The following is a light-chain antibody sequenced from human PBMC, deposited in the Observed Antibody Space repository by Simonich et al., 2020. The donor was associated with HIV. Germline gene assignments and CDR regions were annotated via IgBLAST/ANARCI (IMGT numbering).Light chain of an antibody. CDR2: WAS. J-gene: IGKJ2*01. Sequence: DIVMTQSPDSLSVSLGERAPINCKSSQSVLYSSNNKNYLAWYQQKPGQPPKLLIYWASTRESGVPDRFSGSGSGTDFTLTISSLQAEDVALYYCQQYYDTPYTFGQGTKLEIK. V-gene: IGKV4-1*01. CDR3: QQYYDTPYT. CDR1: QSVLYSSNNKNY.